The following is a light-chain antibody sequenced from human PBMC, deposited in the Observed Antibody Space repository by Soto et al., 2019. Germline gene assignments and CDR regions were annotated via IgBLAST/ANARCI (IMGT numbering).Light chain of an antibody. V-gene: IGLV2-14*01. CDR2: AVS. CDR1: SSDVGAYKY. CDR3: SSYTSSSIPYV. Sequence: QSVLTQPASVSWSPGQSITISCTGTSSDVGAYKYVSWYQQHPGKAPKLMVYAVSNRPSGVSNRFSGSKSGSTASLTISGLQAEDEADYYCSSYTSSSIPYVFGTGTKVTVL. J-gene: IGLJ1*01.